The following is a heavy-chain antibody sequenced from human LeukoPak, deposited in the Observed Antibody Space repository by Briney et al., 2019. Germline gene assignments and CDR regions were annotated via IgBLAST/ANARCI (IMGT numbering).Heavy chain of an antibody. J-gene: IGHJ4*02. CDR3: ARGRHSSGWYLFVGY. CDR2: MNPNSGNT. V-gene: IGHV1-8*01. Sequence: ASVKVSCKASGYTFTSYDINWVRQATGQGLEWMGWMNPNSGNTGYAQKFQGRVTMTRNTSISTAYMELSSLRSEDTAVYYCARGRHSSGWYLFVGYWGQGTLVTVSS. CDR1: GYTFTSYD. D-gene: IGHD6-19*01.